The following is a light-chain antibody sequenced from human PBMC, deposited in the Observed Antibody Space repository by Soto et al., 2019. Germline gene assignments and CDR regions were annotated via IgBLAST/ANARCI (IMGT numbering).Light chain of an antibody. J-gene: IGKJ2*01. CDR2: DIS. V-gene: IGKV3-11*01. Sequence: EIVLTQFPATLSLSPGARATLSCRASQSVPSYLAWYQQKPGQAPRLLVYDISNRATGIPARFTGSGSGTDFTLTISSLEPEDSAVYCCQQRNAWPRNTFGEGTKLEI. CDR3: QQRNAWPRNT. CDR1: QSVPSY.